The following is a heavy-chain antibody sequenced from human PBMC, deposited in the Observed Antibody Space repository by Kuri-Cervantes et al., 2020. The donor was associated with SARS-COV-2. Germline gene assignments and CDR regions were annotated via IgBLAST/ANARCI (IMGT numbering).Heavy chain of an antibody. CDR3: ARAKNGYNLVYYGMDV. J-gene: IGHJ6*02. CDR2: ISAYNGNT. Sequence: ASVKVSCKASGGTFSSYAISWVRQAPGQGLEWMGWISAYNGNTNYAQKLQGRVTMTTDTSTSTAYMELRSLRSDDTAVYYCARAKNGYNLVYYGMDVWGQGTTATVSS. CDR1: GGTFSSYA. D-gene: IGHD5-24*01. V-gene: IGHV1-18*01.